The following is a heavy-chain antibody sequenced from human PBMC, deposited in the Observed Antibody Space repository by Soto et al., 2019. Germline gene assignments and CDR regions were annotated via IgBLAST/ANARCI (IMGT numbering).Heavy chain of an antibody. D-gene: IGHD6-13*01. V-gene: IGHV4-31*02. J-gene: IGHJ4*02. CDR1: GLTISSASYY. CDR3: ARCRTSGSWSKFDS. CDR2: IYYNGST. Sequence: QVLLQESGPRRMKPSETLTLTCTVSGLTISSASYYWSWIRQHPGKGLEWVGNIYYNGSTYYSPSLKSRVAVWFDTSKTQLSLRRTSVAAADTAVYYSARCRTSGSWSKFDSWGQGTLVKVSA.